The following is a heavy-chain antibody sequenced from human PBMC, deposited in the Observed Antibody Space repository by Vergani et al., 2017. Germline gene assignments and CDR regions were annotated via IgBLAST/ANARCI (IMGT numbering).Heavy chain of an antibody. CDR1: GYTFRNKD. V-gene: IGHV1-18*01. Sequence: QIQLVQSAAEVKKPGAALNVSCKASGYTFRNKDISWLRQAPGQGLEWMGSISPHTGRTNTAQQFQDRVNMTTDTSTSTAYLSLGTLTSDDTAVYFCARNFLGRDIEVVPTAPFWLFDLWGRGTRVTVSS. J-gene: IGHJ2*01. CDR3: ARNFLGRDIEVVPTAPFWLFDL. D-gene: IGHD2-2*01. CDR2: ISPHTGRT.